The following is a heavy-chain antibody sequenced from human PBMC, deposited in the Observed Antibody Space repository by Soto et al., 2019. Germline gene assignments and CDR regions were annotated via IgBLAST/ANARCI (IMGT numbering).Heavy chain of an antibody. CDR2: MNPNTGNS. CDR1: GYTFTSYD. J-gene: IGHJ4*02. V-gene: IGHV1-8*01. Sequence: ASVKVSCKASGYTFTSYDIYWVRQATGQGLEWMGWMNPNTGNSGYAQKFQGRVTMTSDTSISTAHMELSSLRSEDTAVYYCARRAEANGWNGFGADKYYFDFWGQGTLVTVSS. CDR3: ARRAEANGWNGFGADKYYFDF. D-gene: IGHD1-1*01.